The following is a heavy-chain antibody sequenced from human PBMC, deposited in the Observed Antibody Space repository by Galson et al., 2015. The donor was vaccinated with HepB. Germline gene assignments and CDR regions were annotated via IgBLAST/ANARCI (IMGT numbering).Heavy chain of an antibody. CDR1: GGTFSSYA. J-gene: IGHJ5*02. CDR3: ARGQDFWSGYFNWFDP. D-gene: IGHD3-3*01. V-gene: IGHV1-69*05. Sequence: SVKVSCKASGGTFSSYAISWVRQAPGQGLEWMGGIIPIFGTANYAQKFQGRVTMTRDTSISTAYMELSRLRSDDTAVYYCARGQDFWSGYFNWFDPWGQGTLVTVSS. CDR2: IIPIFGTA.